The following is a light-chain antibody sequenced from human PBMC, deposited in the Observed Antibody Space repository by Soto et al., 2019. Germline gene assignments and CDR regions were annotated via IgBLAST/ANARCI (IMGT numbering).Light chain of an antibody. V-gene: IGKV1-39*01. CDR2: AAS. CDR1: QSIFSS. J-gene: IGKJ5*01. Sequence: QMSQSTACLSASVGDRVTITCRAGQSIFSSLNWYQQRPGKAPTLLIYAASSLQSGVPSRFRGSGYGTDFALTITCLQPEDFAIYNCQQSANSLPITIGQGTRLEIK. CDR3: QQSANSLPIT.